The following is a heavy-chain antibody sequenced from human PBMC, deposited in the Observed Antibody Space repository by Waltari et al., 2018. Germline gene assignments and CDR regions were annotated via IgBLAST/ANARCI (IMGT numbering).Heavy chain of an antibody. CDR2: IYSSGST. CDR1: GDSSSRSSYY. CDR3: AKRENFNFWRDAFDL. D-gene: IGHD3-3*01. J-gene: IGHJ3*01. Sequence: QFQLQESGPGLVRPSETLSLACTVSGDSSSRSSYYWSWIRQHPGKGPEWIGTIYSSGSTSYNSSLKSRVTISIDTSKNQFSLMLSSVTAADTAVYYCAKRENFNFWRDAFDLWGQGTMVTVSS. V-gene: IGHV4-39*07.